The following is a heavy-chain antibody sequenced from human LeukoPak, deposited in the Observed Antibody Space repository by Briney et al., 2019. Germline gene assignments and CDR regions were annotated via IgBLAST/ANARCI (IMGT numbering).Heavy chain of an antibody. CDR2: IYYSGST. CDR3: ARGDCSGGSCENFDY. J-gene: IGHJ4*02. D-gene: IGHD2-15*01. CDR1: GGSISSLY. V-gene: IGHV4-59*11. Sequence: SETLSLTCTVSGGSISSLYWSWIRQPPGKGLEWIGYIYYSGSTNYNPSLKSRVTISVDTSKNQFSLKLSSVTAADTAVYHCARGDCSGGSCENFDYWGQGTLVTVSS.